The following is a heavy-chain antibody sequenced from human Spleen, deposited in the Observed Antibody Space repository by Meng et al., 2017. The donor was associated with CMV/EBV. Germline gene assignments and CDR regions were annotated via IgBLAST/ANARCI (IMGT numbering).Heavy chain of an antibody. CDR2: IYYSGST. V-gene: IGHV4-59*08. J-gene: IGHJ4*02. CDR3: ARHRRTDETMGRGYFDY. Sequence: SETLSLTCTVSGGSISSYYWSWIRQPPGKGLEWIGYIYYSGSTNYNPSLKSRVTISVDTSKNQFSLKLSSVTAADTAVYYCARHRRTDETMGRGYFDYWGQGALVTVSS. CDR1: GGSISSYY. D-gene: IGHD3-10*01.